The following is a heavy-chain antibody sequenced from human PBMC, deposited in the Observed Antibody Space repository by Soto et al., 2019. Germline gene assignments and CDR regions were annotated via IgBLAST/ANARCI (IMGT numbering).Heavy chain of an antibody. D-gene: IGHD4-17*01. V-gene: IGHV1-69*13. CDR2: IIPIFGTA. CDR3: ARSGRSGTTVTRDFDY. CDR1: GGTFSSYA. Sequence: SVKVSCKASGGTFSSYAISWVRQAPGQGLEWMGGIIPIFGTANYAQKFQGRVTITADESTSTAYMELSSLRSEDTAVYYCARSGRSGTTVTRDFDYWGQGTLVTVSS. J-gene: IGHJ4*02.